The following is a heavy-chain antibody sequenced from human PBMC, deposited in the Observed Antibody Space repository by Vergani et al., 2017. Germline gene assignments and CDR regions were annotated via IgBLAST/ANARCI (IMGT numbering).Heavy chain of an antibody. V-gene: IGHV4-59*01. CDR1: GGSISSYY. D-gene: IGHD3-10*01. J-gene: IGHJ4*02. CDR2: IYYSGIT. CDR3: ARVGGRGFFDY. Sequence: QVQLQESGPGLVKPSETLSLTCTVSGGSISSYYWSWIRQPPGKGLEWIGYIYYSGITNYNPSLKSLVTISVDTSKNQFSLKLSSVTAADTAVYYCARVGGRGFFDYWGQGTLVTVSS.